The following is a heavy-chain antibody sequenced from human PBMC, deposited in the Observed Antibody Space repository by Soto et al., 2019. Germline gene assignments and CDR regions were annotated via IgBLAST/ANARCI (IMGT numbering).Heavy chain of an antibody. D-gene: IGHD2-2*01. J-gene: IGHJ5*02. V-gene: IGHV4-30-2*06. CDR3: ARVPDR. CDR1: GGSFNTYY. Sequence: PSETLALTCTVSGGSFNTYYWSWIRQSPGKGLEWIGYIYHSGSTYYNPSLKSRVTISVDRSKNQFSLKLSSVTAADTAVYYCARVPDRWGQGTLVTVSS. CDR2: IYHSGST.